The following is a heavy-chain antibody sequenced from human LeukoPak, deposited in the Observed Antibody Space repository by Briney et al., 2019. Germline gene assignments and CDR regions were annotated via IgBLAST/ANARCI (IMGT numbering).Heavy chain of an antibody. CDR1: GDTFNNYA. J-gene: IGHJ4*02. D-gene: IGHD3-22*01. CDR2: IIPIFGTP. V-gene: IGHV1-69*13. Sequence: SVKVSYKTSGDTFNNYAIHWVRQAPGQGLEWMGGIIPIFGTPNYAQRFQGRVTITADESTSTAYLELSTLRSEDTALYFCARGIHSSGFYYDAYWGQGTLVTVSS. CDR3: ARGIHSSGFYYDAY.